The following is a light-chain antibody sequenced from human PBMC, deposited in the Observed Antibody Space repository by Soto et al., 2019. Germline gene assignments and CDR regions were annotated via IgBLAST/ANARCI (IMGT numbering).Light chain of an antibody. Sequence: QSVLTQPPSASGSLGQSVTISCTGTSRDVGGYNYVSWYQQHPGKAHKLMISEDSKRTSGVTDRFSGFKSGNTASLTVSGLQAEDEADYYCSSYVGSKVFGGGT. CDR3: SSYVGSKV. V-gene: IGLV2-8*01. CDR1: SRDVGGYNY. J-gene: IGLJ3*02. CDR2: EDS.